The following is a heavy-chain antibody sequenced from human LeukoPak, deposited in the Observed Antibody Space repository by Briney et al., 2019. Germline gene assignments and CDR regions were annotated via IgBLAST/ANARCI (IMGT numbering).Heavy chain of an antibody. CDR2: IKGDESAK. CDR3: ARDVGGSLDY. V-gene: IGHV3-7*01. D-gene: IGHD1-26*01. CDR1: GFTFSTYW. J-gene: IGHJ4*02. Sequence: GGSLRLSCAASGFTFSTYWMAWVRQAPGKGLEWVANIKGDESAKHQADSVKGRFTISRDNAQNSVYLQMRNLRGEDTAVYYCARDVGGSLDYWGQGPLAPVS.